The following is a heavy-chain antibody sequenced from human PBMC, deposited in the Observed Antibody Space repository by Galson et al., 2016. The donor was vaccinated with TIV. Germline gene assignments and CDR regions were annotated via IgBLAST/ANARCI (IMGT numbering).Heavy chain of an antibody. J-gene: IGHJ5*02. D-gene: IGHD3-10*01. CDR3: ARLPSYYGSGNHWFDP. CDR1: GGIFRSDA. V-gene: IGHV1-69*13. Sequence: SVKVSCKASGGIFRSDAISWVRQAPGQGLEWMGRIIAIFGTANYAQKFQGRVTITADESTNTVYLELNSLTSEDTAVYYCARLPSYYGSGNHWFDPWGQGTLGTVSS. CDR2: IIAIFGTA.